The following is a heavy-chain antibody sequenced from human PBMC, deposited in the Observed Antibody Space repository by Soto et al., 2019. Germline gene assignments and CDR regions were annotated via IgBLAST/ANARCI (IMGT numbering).Heavy chain of an antibody. Sequence: PSETLSLTCGVYGGSFSGYYWSWIRQPPGKGLEWIGEINHSGSTNYNPSLKSRVTISVDTSKNQFSLKLSSVTAADTAVYYCARGRGRYYDSSGYYVYDYWGQGTLVTVSS. CDR3: ARGRGRYYDSSGYYVYDY. D-gene: IGHD3-22*01. J-gene: IGHJ4*02. CDR2: INHSGST. CDR1: GGSFSGYY. V-gene: IGHV4-34*01.